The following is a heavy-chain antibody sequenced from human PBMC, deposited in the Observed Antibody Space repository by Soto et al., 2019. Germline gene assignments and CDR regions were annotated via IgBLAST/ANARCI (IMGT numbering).Heavy chain of an antibody. D-gene: IGHD3-16*01. V-gene: IGHV4-34*01. CDR1: GGSFSVAH. Sequence: SETLSLTCVVHGGSFSVAHWTWIRQAPGKGLEWIGEVSDTGDTDYYPSLKSRARISIDTSKNQFSLRLTSVTAADTAVYYCARERGSFDSWGQGTQVTVSS. J-gene: IGHJ4*02. CDR2: VSDTGDT. CDR3: ARERGSFDS.